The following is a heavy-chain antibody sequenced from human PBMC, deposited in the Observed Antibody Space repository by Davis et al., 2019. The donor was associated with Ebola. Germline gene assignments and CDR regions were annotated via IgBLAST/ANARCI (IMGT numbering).Heavy chain of an antibody. J-gene: IGHJ3*02. CDR1: GGSITSSY. CDR3: ARDLGGSGYYDAFDI. D-gene: IGHD3-22*01. Sequence: SETLSLTCTVSGGSITSSYWSWIRQPPGKGLEWIGYIYYSGSTNYNPSLKSRVTISVDTSKNQFSLKLSSVTAADTAVYYCARDLGGSGYYDAFDIWGQGTMVTVSS. CDR2: IYYSGST. V-gene: IGHV4-59*01.